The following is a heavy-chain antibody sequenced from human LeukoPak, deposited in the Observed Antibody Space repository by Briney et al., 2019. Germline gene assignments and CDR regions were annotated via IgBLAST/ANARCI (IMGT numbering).Heavy chain of an antibody. V-gene: IGHV3-7*01. CDR2: IKPDGSEK. CDR3: ARGSFRFDP. J-gene: IGHJ5*02. Sequence: GGSLRLSCAASGFTFSTYWMTWVRQAPGKGLEWVANIKPDGSEKNYVDSVKGRFTISRDNAKNSLSLQMNSLTAEDTAVYYCARGSFRFDPWGQGALVTVSS. D-gene: IGHD1-26*01. CDR1: GFTFSTYW.